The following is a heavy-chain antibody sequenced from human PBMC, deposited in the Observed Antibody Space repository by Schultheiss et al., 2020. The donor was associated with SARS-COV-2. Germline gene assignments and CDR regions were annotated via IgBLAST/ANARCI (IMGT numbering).Heavy chain of an antibody. V-gene: IGHV4-59*08. CDR3: ARQRYNWNDDGMDV. J-gene: IGHJ6*02. CDR1: GGSISSYY. D-gene: IGHD1-1*01. Sequence: SETLSLTCTVSGGSISSYYWSWIRRPPGKGLEWIGYIYYSGSTNYNPSLKSRVTMSVDTSKNQFSLKLSSVTAADTAVYYCARQRYNWNDDGMDVWGQGTTVTVSS. CDR2: IYYSGST.